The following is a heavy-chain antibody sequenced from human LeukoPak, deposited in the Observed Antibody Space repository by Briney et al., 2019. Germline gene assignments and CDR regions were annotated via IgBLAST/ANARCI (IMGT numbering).Heavy chain of an antibody. Sequence: SETLSLTCAVSGCSISSGVYSWSWIRQPPGKGLEWLGHIYNSGCTNYNPSLKSGVTISVDTSKNQFSLNLTSLTGADTAGYYCARFDGPYDYFDSWGQGTLVTVSS. D-gene: IGHD3-9*01. J-gene: IGHJ4*02. CDR2: IYNSGCT. CDR3: ARFDGPYDYFDS. V-gene: IGHV4-61*08. CDR1: GCSISSGVYS.